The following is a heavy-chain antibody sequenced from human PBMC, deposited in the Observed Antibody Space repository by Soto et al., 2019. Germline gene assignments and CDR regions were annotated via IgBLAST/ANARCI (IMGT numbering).Heavy chain of an antibody. D-gene: IGHD6-6*01. CDR1: GFNFSSYG. CDR3: AKRVAYSSSSAYFDY. Sequence: PGGSHRLSYAASGFNFSSYGMSWIRQDPGKGLEWVSSINDSGDTYYGDSVKGRLTISRDNSKNTLYLQMNSLSVEDTAVYYCAKRVAYSSSSAYFDYWAQGTLVTVSS. V-gene: IGHV3-23*01. J-gene: IGHJ4*02. CDR2: INDSGDT.